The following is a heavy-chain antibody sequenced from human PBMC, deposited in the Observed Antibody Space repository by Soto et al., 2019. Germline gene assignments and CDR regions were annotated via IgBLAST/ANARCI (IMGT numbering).Heavy chain of an antibody. J-gene: IGHJ4*02. CDR3: ARDLVGGSLRYFDY. D-gene: IGHD3-16*01. V-gene: IGHV1-69*01. Sequence: QVQLVQSGAEVKKPGSSVKVSCKASGGTFSSYAISWVRQAPGQGLEWMGGIIPIFGTANYAQKFQGRVTIIADESTSTAYMELSSLRSEDTAVYYCARDLVGGSLRYFDYWGQGTLVTVSS. CDR2: IIPIFGTA. CDR1: GGTFSSYA.